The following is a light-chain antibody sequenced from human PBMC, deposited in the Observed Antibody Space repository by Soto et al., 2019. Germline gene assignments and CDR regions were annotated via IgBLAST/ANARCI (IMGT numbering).Light chain of an antibody. V-gene: IGKV1-9*01. CDR1: QDISDY. CDR2: AAS. Sequence: DIQMTQSPSTLSASIGDRVTITCRASQDISDYLAWYQQRPGKAHKLLIYAASTLQSGVQSRFSGSGSGTEFTLTIRSLQPEDFATYSCQQLNSYPLTFGGGTKVDIK. CDR3: QQLNSYPLT. J-gene: IGKJ4*01.